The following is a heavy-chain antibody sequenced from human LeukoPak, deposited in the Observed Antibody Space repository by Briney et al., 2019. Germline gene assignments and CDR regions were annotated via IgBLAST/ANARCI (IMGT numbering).Heavy chain of an antibody. V-gene: IGHV3-74*01. CDR3: ARGKGGDFQH. Sequence: PGGSLRLSCAASGFTFSSYWMHWVRHAPGKGLVWVSRINSDGSSTTYADSVKGRFTISRDNAKNTLYLQMNSLRAEDMAVYYCARGKGGDFQHWGQGTLVTVSS. J-gene: IGHJ1*01. CDR1: GFTFSSYW. CDR2: INSDGSST. D-gene: IGHD3-16*01.